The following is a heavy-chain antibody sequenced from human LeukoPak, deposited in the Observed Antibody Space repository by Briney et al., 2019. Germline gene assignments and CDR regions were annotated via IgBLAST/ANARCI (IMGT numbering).Heavy chain of an antibody. Sequence: ASVKVSCKASGYTFTCYGISWVRQAPGQGLEWMGWISAYNGNTNYAQKLQGRVTMTTDTSTSTAYMELRSLRSDDTAVYYCARGSATVTANWFDPWGQGTLVTVSS. J-gene: IGHJ5*02. CDR2: ISAYNGNT. D-gene: IGHD4-17*01. CDR3: ARGSATVTANWFDP. V-gene: IGHV1-18*01. CDR1: GYTFTCYG.